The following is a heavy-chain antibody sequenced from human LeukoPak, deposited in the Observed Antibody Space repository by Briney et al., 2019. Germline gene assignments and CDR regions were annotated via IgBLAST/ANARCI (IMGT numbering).Heavy chain of an antibody. Sequence: ASVKVSCKASGGTFSSYAISWVRQAPGQGLEWMGGIIPIFGTANYAQKFQGRVTITADESTSTAYMELSSLRSEDTAVFYCARDQYDTWSRRGNFASWGQGTLVIVSS. CDR3: ARDQYDTWSRRGNFAS. V-gene: IGHV1-69*13. CDR1: GGTFSSYA. J-gene: IGHJ4*02. D-gene: IGHD3-3*01. CDR2: IIPIFGTA.